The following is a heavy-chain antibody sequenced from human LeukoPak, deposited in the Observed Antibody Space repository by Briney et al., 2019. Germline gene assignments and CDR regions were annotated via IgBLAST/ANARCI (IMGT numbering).Heavy chain of an antibody. CDR3: ARGDSSSGWWFDP. D-gene: IGHD6-13*01. V-gene: IGHV3-7*01. Sequence: GGSLRLSCAASGFTFSSNWMSWVRQAAGKGLEWVANINPDGSTKLYVGSGKGRFTISRDNAQSSLYLEMNSLRDDDTAVYYSARGDSSSGWWFDPWGQGTRVTVSS. CDR1: GFTFSSNW. J-gene: IGHJ5*02. CDR2: INPDGSTK.